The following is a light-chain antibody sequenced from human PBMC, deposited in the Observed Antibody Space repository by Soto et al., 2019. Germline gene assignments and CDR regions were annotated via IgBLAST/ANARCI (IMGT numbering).Light chain of an antibody. J-gene: IGLJ1*01. CDR1: SSNIGAGYE. V-gene: IGLV1-40*01. Sequence: QSVLTQPPSVSEAPGQRVTISCTGSSSNIGAGYEAHWYQQVPGTAPKLIIYENNNRPSGVPDRFSGSKSGTSASLAITGLQAEDEAEYYCQSYESSLSGYVFGTGTKVTVL. CDR2: ENN. CDR3: QSYESSLSGYV.